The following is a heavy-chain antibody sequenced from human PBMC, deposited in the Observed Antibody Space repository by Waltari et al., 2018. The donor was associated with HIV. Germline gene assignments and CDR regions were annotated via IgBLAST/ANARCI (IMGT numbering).Heavy chain of an antibody. D-gene: IGHD3-22*01. CDR3: ARDERYYDSSGYFNWFDP. J-gene: IGHJ5*02. V-gene: IGHV4-61*02. Sequence: QVQLQESGPGLVKPSQTLSLTCTVSGGSISSGSYYWSWIRQPAGKGLEWIGRIYTSGSTNYNPSLTSRVTIAVDTSKNQFSLKLSSVTAADTAVYYCARDERYYDSSGYFNWFDPWGQGTLVTVSS. CDR1: GGSISSGSYY. CDR2: IYTSGST.